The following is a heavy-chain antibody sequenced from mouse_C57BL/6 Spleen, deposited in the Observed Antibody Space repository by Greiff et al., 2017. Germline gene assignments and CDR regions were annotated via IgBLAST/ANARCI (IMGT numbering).Heavy chain of an antibody. CDR3: ARGIYYDYDRGFDY. CDR2: INYDGSST. Sequence: EVKVVESEGGLVQPGSSMKLSCTASGFTFSDYYMAWVRQVPEKGLEWVANINYDGSSTYYLDSLKSRFIISRDNAKNILYLQMSSLKSEDTATYYCARGIYYDYDRGFDYWGQGTTLTVSS. V-gene: IGHV5-16*01. CDR1: GFTFSDYY. J-gene: IGHJ2*01. D-gene: IGHD2-4*01.